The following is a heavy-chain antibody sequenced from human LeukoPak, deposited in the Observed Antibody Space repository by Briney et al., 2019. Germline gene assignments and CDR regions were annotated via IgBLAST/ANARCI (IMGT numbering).Heavy chain of an antibody. Sequence: SETLSLTCTVSGGSISSYYWSWIRQPPGKGLEWIGYIYYSGSTNYNPSLKSRVTISVDTSKNQFSLKLSSVTAADTAVYYCARAHVDIVARNAFDIWGQGTMVTVSS. CDR2: IYYSGST. V-gene: IGHV4-59*01. CDR3: ARAHVDIVARNAFDI. J-gene: IGHJ3*02. CDR1: GGSISSYY. D-gene: IGHD5-12*01.